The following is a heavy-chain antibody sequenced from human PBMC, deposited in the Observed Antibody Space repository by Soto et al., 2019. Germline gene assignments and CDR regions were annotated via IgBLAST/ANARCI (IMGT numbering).Heavy chain of an antibody. CDR3: ASLETVTPAVFDI. CDR2: IYYSGST. Sequence: QVQLQESGPGLVKPSETLSLTCTVSGGSISSYYWSWIRQPPGKGLEWIGYIYYSGSTNYNPSLKSRVTISVDTSKNQFSLKLSSVTAADTAVYYCASLETVTPAVFDIWGQGTMVTVSS. CDR1: GGSISSYY. V-gene: IGHV4-59*08. J-gene: IGHJ3*02. D-gene: IGHD4-17*01.